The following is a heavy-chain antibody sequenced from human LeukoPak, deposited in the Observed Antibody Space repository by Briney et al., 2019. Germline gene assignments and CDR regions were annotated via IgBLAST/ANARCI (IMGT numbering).Heavy chain of an antibody. CDR3: ARDGVSSGPFDP. J-gene: IGHJ5*02. CDR2: ISSSSSYI. CDR1: GFTFSSYS. Sequence: PGGSLRLSCAASGFTFSSYSMNWVRQAPGRGLEWVSSISSSSSYIYYADSVKGRFTISRDNAKNSLYLQMNSLRAEDTAVYYCARDGVSSGPFDPWGQGTLVTVSS. V-gene: IGHV3-21*01. D-gene: IGHD6-19*01.